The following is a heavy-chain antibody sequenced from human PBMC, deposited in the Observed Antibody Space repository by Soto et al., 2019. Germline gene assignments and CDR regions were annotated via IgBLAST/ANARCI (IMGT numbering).Heavy chain of an antibody. D-gene: IGHD3-3*01. CDR2: IYTSGST. CDR1: GGSISSYY. V-gene: IGHV4-4*07. J-gene: IGHJ5*02. Sequence: SETLSLTCTVSGGSISSYYWSWIRQPAGKGLEWIGRIYTSGSTNYSPSLKSRVTMSVDTSKNQFSLKLSSVTAADTAVYYCARVRADFWSGYHTNWFDPWGQGTLVTVSS. CDR3: ARVRADFWSGYHTNWFDP.